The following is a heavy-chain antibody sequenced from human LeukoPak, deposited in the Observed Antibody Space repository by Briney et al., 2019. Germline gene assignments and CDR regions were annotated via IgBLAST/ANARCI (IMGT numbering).Heavy chain of an antibody. V-gene: IGHV3-7*01. CDR2: INQDGSEK. D-gene: IGHD1-26*01. CDR3: ARDKIVGATTGSYFDL. CDR1: GFTFTTYW. Sequence: GGSLRLSCAASGFTFTTYWMSWVRQAPGKGLEWVAIINQDGSEKHYVDSMKGRFTISRDNTKNSLYLQMNSLRAEDTAVYYCARDKIVGATTGSYFDLWGRGTLVTVSS. J-gene: IGHJ2*01.